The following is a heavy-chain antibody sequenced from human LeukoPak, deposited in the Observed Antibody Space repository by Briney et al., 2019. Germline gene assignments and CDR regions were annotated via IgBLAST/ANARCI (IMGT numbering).Heavy chain of an antibody. J-gene: IGHJ4*02. CDR3: ARRTRGDGYKIFDY. Sequence: PSETLSLTCTVSGGSISSSSYYWGWIRQPPGKGLEWIGSIYCSGSTYYNPSLKSRVTISVDTSKNQFSLKLSSVTAADTAVYYCARRTRGDGYKIFDYWGQGSLVTVS. D-gene: IGHD5-24*01. CDR1: GGSISSSSYY. CDR2: IYCSGST. V-gene: IGHV4-39*01.